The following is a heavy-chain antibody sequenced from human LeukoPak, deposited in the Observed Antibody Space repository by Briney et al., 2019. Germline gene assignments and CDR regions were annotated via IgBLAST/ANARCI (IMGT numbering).Heavy chain of an antibody. D-gene: IGHD3-10*01. J-gene: IGHJ3*02. V-gene: IGHV1-18*01. CDR2: ISAYNGNT. CDR1: GYTFTSYG. CDR3: ARETEGGFVGGLRKLWFGEYLDIDAFDI. Sequence: ASVKVSCKASGYTFTSYGISWVRQAPGQGLEWMGWISAYNGNTNYAQKLQGRVTMTTDTSTSTAYMELRSLRSDDTAVYYCARETEGGFVGGLRKLWFGEYLDIDAFDIWGQGTMVTVSS.